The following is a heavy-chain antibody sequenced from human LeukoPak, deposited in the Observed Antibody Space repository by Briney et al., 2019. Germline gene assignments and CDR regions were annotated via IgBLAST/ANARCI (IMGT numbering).Heavy chain of an antibody. CDR1: GYSFTSYW. D-gene: IGHD4-23*01. CDR2: IDPSDSYT. V-gene: IGHV5-10-1*01. Sequence: GESLKISCKGSGYSFTSYWISWVRQMPGKGLEWMGRIDPSDSYTNYSPSFQGHVTISADKSISTAYLQWSSLKASDTAMYYCARPSYGGNPEGDFDYWGQGTLVTVSS. CDR3: ARPSYGGNPEGDFDY. J-gene: IGHJ4*02.